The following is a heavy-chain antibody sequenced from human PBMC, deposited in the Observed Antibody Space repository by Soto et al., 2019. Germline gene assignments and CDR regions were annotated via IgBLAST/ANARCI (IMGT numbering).Heavy chain of an antibody. Sequence: EVQLVESGGGLVQPGGSLRLSCAASGFTFSSYWMSWVRQAPGKGLEWVANIKQDGSEKYYVDSVKGRFTISRDNAKHSLYLQMNSLRAEDTAVYYCARESPSSSWFVNDDAFDIWGQGTMVTVSS. CDR2: IKQDGSEK. V-gene: IGHV3-7*01. J-gene: IGHJ3*02. CDR3: ARESPSSSWFVNDDAFDI. CDR1: GFTFSSYW. D-gene: IGHD6-13*01.